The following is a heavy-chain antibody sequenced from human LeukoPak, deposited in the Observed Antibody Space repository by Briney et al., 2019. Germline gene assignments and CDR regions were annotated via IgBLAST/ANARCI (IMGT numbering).Heavy chain of an antibody. Sequence: ASVKVSCKASGYTFTGYYIHWVRQAPGHGLEWMGWINPNSGGTNYAQKFQGRVTITADKSTSTACMELSSLRSEDTAVHYCARSCSGGSCYAFDYWGQGTLVTVSS. V-gene: IGHV1-2*02. CDR3: ARSCSGGSCYAFDY. CDR2: INPNSGGT. J-gene: IGHJ4*02. D-gene: IGHD2-15*01. CDR1: GYTFTGYY.